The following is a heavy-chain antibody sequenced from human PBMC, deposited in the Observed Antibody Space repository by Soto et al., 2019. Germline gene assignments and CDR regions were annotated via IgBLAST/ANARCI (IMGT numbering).Heavy chain of an antibody. D-gene: IGHD2-15*01. J-gene: IGHJ2*01. Sequence: QHEGSLRHCCEAGGPMLCMNWMYRLRQAKGKGTEWVSGISDSSTSTYYADFVKGRFTISRDNSKNTLYLQMNSLRVEDTAVYYCVCVSCSGDL. CDR2: ISDSSTST. CDR3: VCVSCSGDL. V-gene: IGHV3-23*01. CDR1: GPMLCMNW.